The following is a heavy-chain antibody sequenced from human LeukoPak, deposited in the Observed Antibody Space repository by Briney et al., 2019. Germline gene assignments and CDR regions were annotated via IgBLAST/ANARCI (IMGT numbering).Heavy chain of an antibody. V-gene: IGHV4-34*01. CDR3: ARGVYNSSGYLYYFDY. Sequence: SETLSLTCAVYGGSFSGYYWSWIRQPPGKGLEWIGEINHSGSTNYNPSLKSRVTISLDTSKNQFSLKLSSVTAADTAVYYCARGVYNSSGYLYYFDYWGQGTLVTVSS. J-gene: IGHJ4*02. CDR1: GGSFSGYY. CDR2: INHSGST. D-gene: IGHD3-22*01.